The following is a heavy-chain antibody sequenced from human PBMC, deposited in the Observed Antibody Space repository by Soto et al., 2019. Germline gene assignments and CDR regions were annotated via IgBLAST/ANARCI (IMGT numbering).Heavy chain of an antibody. V-gene: IGHV3-43*01. CDR2: ISWDGGST. D-gene: IGHD3-10*01. Sequence: GGSLRLSCAASGFTFDDYTMHWVRQAPGKGLEWVSLISWDGGSTYYADSVKGRFTISRDNSKNSLYLQMNSLRTEDTALYYCAKGFGELFFEFDYWGQGTLVTVSS. J-gene: IGHJ4*02. CDR3: AKGFGELFFEFDY. CDR1: GFTFDDYT.